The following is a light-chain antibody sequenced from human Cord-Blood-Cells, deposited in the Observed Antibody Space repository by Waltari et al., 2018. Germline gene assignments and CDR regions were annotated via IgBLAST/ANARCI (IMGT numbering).Light chain of an antibody. CDR1: RSDVGGYNY. V-gene: IGLV2-14*01. J-gene: IGLJ1*01. CDR2: EVT. Sequence: QTALPQPACVSGPPGRSNTPSRPRTRSDVGGYNYVSWYPQNPGKPPKPKFYEVTNRPSGVSKRFSGSKSGNTAPLTISGLQAEDVADYYGSSYTSSSTYVFGTGTKVTVL. CDR3: SSYTSSSTYV.